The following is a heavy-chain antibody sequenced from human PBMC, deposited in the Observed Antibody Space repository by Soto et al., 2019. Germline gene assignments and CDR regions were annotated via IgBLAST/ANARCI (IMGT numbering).Heavy chain of an antibody. CDR1: GYSFTSYW. J-gene: IGHJ6*02. D-gene: IGHD4-4*01. CDR3: ARPAYSNYGGYYYGMDV. Sequence: GESLKISCKGSGYSFTSYWIGWVRQMPGKGLEWMGIIYPGDSDTRYSPSFQGQVTISADKSIGTAYLQWSSLKASDTAMYYWARPAYSNYGGYYYGMDVWGQGTTVTVSS. CDR2: IYPGDSDT. V-gene: IGHV5-51*01.